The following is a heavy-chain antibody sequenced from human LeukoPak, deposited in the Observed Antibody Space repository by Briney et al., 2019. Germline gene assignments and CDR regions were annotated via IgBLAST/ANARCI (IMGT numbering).Heavy chain of an antibody. D-gene: IGHD3-10*01. V-gene: IGHV3-21*01. CDR3: ARGHYYGSGSYDYYSDY. CDR2: ISSSSSYI. Sequence: GGSLRLSCAASGFTFSSYSMNWVRQAPGKGLEWVSSISSSSSYIYYADSVKGRFTISRDNAKNSLYLQMNSLRAEDTAVYYCARGHYYGSGSYDYYSDYWGQGTLVTVSS. J-gene: IGHJ4*02. CDR1: GFTFSSYS.